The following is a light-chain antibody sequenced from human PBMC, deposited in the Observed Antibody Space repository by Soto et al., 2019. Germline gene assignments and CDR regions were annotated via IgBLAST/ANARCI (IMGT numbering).Light chain of an antibody. V-gene: IGKV3-20*01. CDR3: QQHGISHIT. CDR2: GAS. CDR1: QSVSSNN. Sequence: EIVLTQSPGTLSLSPGERATLSCRASQSVSSNNLAWYQQKLGRAPRLLISGASRRATGVPDRFSGSGSGTDFTLTITRLEPDDSAVYYCQQHGISHITFGQGTRLEIK. J-gene: IGKJ5*01.